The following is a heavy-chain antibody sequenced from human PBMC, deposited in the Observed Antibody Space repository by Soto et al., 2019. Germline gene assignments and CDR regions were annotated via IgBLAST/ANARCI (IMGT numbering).Heavy chain of an antibody. J-gene: IGHJ5*02. Sequence: SETLSLTCAVYGGSFSGYYWSWIRQPPGKGLEWIGEINHSGSTNYNPSLKSRVTISVDTSKNQFSLKLSSVTAADTAVYYCARGREDFWSGYYIYNWFDPWGQGTLVTVSS. D-gene: IGHD3-3*01. CDR2: INHSGST. V-gene: IGHV4-34*01. CDR3: ARGREDFWSGYYIYNWFDP. CDR1: GGSFSGYY.